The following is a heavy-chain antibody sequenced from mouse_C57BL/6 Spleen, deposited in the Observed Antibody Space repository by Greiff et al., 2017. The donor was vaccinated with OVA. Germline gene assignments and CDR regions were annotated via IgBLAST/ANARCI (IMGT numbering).Heavy chain of an antibody. CDR1: GYAFSSSW. Sequence: VQLQQSGPELVKPGASVKISCKASGYAFSSSWMNWVKQRPGKGLEWIGRIYPGDGDTNYNGKFKGKATLTADKSSSTAYMQLSSLTSEDSAVYYCERDSSGLRGMDYWGQGTSVTVSS. D-gene: IGHD3-2*02. J-gene: IGHJ4*01. CDR3: ERDSSGLRGMDY. V-gene: IGHV1-82*01. CDR2: IYPGDGDT.